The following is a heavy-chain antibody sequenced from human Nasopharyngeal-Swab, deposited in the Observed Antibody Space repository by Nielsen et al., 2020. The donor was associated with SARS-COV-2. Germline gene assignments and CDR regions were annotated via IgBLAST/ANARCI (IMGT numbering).Heavy chain of an antibody. Sequence: SETLSLTCTVSGGSISSYYWSWIRQPPGKGLEWVGYIYYSGSTNYNPSLKRRVTISVDQSKHQFSLKLSSVTAADTAVYYCARGFDYWGQGTLVTVSS. V-gene: IGHV4-59*13. J-gene: IGHJ4*02. CDR1: GGSISSYY. CDR2: IYYSGST. CDR3: ARGFDY.